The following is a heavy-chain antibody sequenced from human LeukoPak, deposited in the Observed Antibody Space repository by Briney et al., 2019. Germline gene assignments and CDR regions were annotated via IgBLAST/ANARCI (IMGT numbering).Heavy chain of an antibody. V-gene: IGHV4-59*12. CDR3: ARGASYGFVYYYYYMDV. CDR1: DVSISTYY. CDR2: IYNSGSISYNPSNSGST. D-gene: IGHD5-18*01. J-gene: IGHJ6*03. Sequence: SETLSLTCTVSDVSISTYYWTWIRQPPGKGLEWIGYIYNSGSISYNPSNSGSTNYNPSLKSRVTISVDTSKNQFSLKLSSVTAADTAVYYCARGASYGFVYYYYYMDVWGKGTTVTVSS.